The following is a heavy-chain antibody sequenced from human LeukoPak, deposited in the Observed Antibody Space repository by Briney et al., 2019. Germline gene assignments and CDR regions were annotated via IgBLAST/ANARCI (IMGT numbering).Heavy chain of an antibody. D-gene: IGHD5-12*01. Sequence: GGSLRLSCAASGFNVSSNYMNWVRQAPGKGLEWVSVIYSGGNTYYADSARGRFTISRDNSKNTLYLQMNTLRAEDTAVYYCTRGGHSGYDFGYWGQGTLVTVSS. CDR1: GFNVSSNY. V-gene: IGHV3-53*01. CDR3: TRGGHSGYDFGY. J-gene: IGHJ4*02. CDR2: IYSGGNT.